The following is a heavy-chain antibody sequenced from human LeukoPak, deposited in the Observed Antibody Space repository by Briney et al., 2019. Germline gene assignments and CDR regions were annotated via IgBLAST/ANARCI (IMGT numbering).Heavy chain of an antibody. V-gene: IGHV1-8*01. CDR3: ASVGSGWWTGRGFDY. J-gene: IGHJ4*02. D-gene: IGHD6-19*01. Sequence: GASVKVSCKASGYTFTSYDINWVRQATGQGLEWMGWMNPNSGNTGYAQKFQGRVTMTRNTSISTAYMELSSLRSEDTAVYYCASVGSGWWTGRGFDYWGQGTLVTVSS. CDR1: GYTFTSYD. CDR2: MNPNSGNT.